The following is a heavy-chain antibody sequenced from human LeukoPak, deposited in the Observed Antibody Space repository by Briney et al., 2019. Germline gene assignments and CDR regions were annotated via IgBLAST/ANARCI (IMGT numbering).Heavy chain of an antibody. CDR2: ISSSGSTI. CDR3: ARAHCSSTSCYLVGGDDAFDI. V-gene: IGHV3-11*01. CDR1: GFTFSDYY. J-gene: IGHJ3*02. D-gene: IGHD2-2*01. Sequence: GGSLRLSCAASGFTFSDYYMSWIRQAPGKGLEWVSYISSSGSTIYYADSVKGRFTISRDNAKNSLYPQMNSLRAEDTAVYYCARAHCSSTSCYLVGGDDAFDIWGQGTMVTVSS.